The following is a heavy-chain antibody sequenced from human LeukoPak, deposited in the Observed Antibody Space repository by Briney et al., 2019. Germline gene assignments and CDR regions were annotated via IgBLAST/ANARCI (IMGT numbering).Heavy chain of an antibody. Sequence: PGGSLRLSCAASGFTFSYYWMHWVRHAPGKGLVWVSRINSEGTSTSFADSVKGRFTISRDNSKNTLYLQMNSLRAEDTAVYCCAKEGSSSWKPYYFDYWGQGTLVTVSS. J-gene: IGHJ4*02. CDR2: INSEGTST. V-gene: IGHV3-74*01. CDR1: GFTFSYYW. D-gene: IGHD6-13*01. CDR3: AKEGSSSWKPYYFDY.